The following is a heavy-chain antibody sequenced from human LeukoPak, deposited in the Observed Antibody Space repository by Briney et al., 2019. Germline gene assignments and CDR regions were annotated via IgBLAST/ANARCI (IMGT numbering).Heavy chain of an antibody. CDR1: GFTFSSYS. J-gene: IGHJ3*02. D-gene: IGHD2-2*01. V-gene: IGHV3-21*01. Sequence: GGSLRLSCAASGFTFSSYSMNWVRQAPGKGLEWVSSISSSSNYIYYADSVKGRFTISRDNAKNSLYLQMNSLRAEDTAVYYCARDFYCSSTSCYSFDAFDIWGQGTMVTVSS. CDR3: ARDFYCSSTSCYSFDAFDI. CDR2: ISSSSNYI.